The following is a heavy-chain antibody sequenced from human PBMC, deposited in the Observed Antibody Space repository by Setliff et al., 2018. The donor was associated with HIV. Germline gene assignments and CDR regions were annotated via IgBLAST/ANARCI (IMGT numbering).Heavy chain of an antibody. V-gene: IGHV4-4*08. J-gene: IGHJ6*03. D-gene: IGHD3-10*01. CDR3: ARGPSINTIRARGYYMDV. Sequence: SETLSLTCTVSGGSISSYYWSWIRQPPGKGLGWIGYIYTSENNNYNPSLKSRLTISVDTSKNQFSLKLSSVTAADTAVYYCARGPSINTIRARGYYMDVWAKGTTVTVSS. CDR2: IYTSENN. CDR1: GGSISSYY.